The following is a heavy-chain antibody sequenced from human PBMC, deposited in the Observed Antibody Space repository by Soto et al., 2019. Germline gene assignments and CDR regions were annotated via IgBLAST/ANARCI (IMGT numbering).Heavy chain of an antibody. CDR1: EFTFSDHW. J-gene: IGHJ6*04. CDR2: LNSGGTTT. V-gene: IGHV3-74*01. D-gene: IGHD3-22*01. Sequence: EVQLVESGGGLIQPGGSLRLSCVASEFTFSDHWMHWVRQTPGEGLVWVARLNSGGTTTNYAASVKGRFTISRDNAKNIVYLHMTSLSVAVKAVYYCARAATLAYYEDVWGKGTPVTVAS. CDR3: ARAATLAYYEDV.